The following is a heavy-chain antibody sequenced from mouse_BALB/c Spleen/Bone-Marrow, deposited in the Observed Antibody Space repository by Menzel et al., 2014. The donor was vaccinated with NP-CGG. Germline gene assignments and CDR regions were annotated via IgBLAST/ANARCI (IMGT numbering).Heavy chain of an antibody. CDR2: IDPSDSET. Sequence: QVQLKQSGPQLVRPGASVKISCKASGYSFTSYWMHWVKQRPGQGLEWIGMIDPSDSETRLNQMFKDKATLTVDKSSSTAYMQLSSPTSEDSAVYYCASYVSSPAWFAYWGQGTLVTVSA. J-gene: IGHJ3*01. V-gene: IGHV1S126*01. D-gene: IGHD1-1*01. CDR3: ASYVSSPAWFAY. CDR1: GYSFTSYW.